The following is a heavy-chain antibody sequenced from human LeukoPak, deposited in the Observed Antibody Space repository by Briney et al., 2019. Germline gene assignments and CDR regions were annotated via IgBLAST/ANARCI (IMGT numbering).Heavy chain of an antibody. CDR3: ARDYYGSGSRDVDP. CDR1: GFTFSSYG. CDR2: ISSSSSYI. Sequence: GGSLRLSCAASGFTFSSYGMNWVRQAPGKGLEWVSSISSSSSYIYYADSVKGRFTISRDNAKNSLYLQMNSLRAEDTAVYYCARDYYGSGSRDVDPWGQGTLVTVSS. D-gene: IGHD3-10*01. V-gene: IGHV3-21*01. J-gene: IGHJ5*02.